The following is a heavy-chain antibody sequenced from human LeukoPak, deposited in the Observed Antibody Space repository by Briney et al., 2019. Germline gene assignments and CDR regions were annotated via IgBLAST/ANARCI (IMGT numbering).Heavy chain of an antibody. Sequence: GGSLRLSCAASGFTFSSYAMSWVRQAPGKGLEWVSAISGSGGSTYYADSVKGRFTISRDNSKNTLYLQMNSLRAEDTAVYYCAEDPFSAMANNWFDPWGQGTLVTVSS. CDR1: GFTFSSYA. V-gene: IGHV3-23*01. D-gene: IGHD5-18*01. CDR2: ISGSGGST. CDR3: AEDPFSAMANNWFDP. J-gene: IGHJ5*02.